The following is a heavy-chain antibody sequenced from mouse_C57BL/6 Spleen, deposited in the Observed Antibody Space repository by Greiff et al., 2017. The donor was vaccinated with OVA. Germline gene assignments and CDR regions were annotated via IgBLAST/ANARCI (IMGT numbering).Heavy chain of an antibody. CDR3: ARGGDYYYGSSYPDWFAY. Sequence: QVQLQQSGPELVKPGASVKLSCKASGYTFTSYDINWVKQRPGQGLEWIGWIYPRDGSTKYNEKFKGKATLTVDKSSSTAYMELHSLTSEDSAVYFCARGGDYYYGSSYPDWFAYWGQGTLVTVSA. CDR2: IYPRDGST. CDR1: GYTFTSYD. J-gene: IGHJ3*01. D-gene: IGHD1-1*01. V-gene: IGHV1-85*01.